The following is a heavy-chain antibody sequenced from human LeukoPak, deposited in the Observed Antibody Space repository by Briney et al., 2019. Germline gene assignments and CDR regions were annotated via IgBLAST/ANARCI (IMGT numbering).Heavy chain of an antibody. J-gene: IGHJ4*02. CDR1: GFAFSSYS. Sequence: TWGSLRLSCAASGFAFSSYSLNWVRQAPGKGLEWVASVNTVSSYIYYASSVRGRFTISRDNAKKSVILQMSSLRAEDMAMYYCVRLRRNRDSSGYFYYYDNWGQGTLVTVSS. CDR3: VRLRRNRDSSGYFYYYDN. CDR2: VNTVSSYI. V-gene: IGHV3-21*01. D-gene: IGHD3-22*01.